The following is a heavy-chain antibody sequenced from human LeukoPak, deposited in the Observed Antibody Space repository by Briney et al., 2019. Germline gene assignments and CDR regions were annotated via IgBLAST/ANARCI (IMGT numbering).Heavy chain of an antibody. CDR1: GFTFSSYS. CDR2: ISSSSSYI. D-gene: IGHD6-13*01. Sequence: GGSLRLSCAASGFTFSSYSMNWVRQAPGKGLEWVSSISSSSSYIYYADSVKGRFTISRDNAKNSLYLQMNSLRAEDTAVYYCARDIPPYSSSPLDYWGQGTLVTVSS. CDR3: ARDIPPYSSSPLDY. J-gene: IGHJ4*02. V-gene: IGHV3-21*01.